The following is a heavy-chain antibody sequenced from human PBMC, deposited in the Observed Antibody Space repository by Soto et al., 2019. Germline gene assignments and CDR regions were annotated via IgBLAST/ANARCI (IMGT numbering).Heavy chain of an antibody. CDR3: ARDSGTVFDY. CDR1: GFTFSMYS. D-gene: IGHD3-10*01. Sequence: GGSLRLSCAASGFTFSMYSINWVRQAPGKGLEWVSYISSTGSTIYYADSVKGRFTISRDNAKNSLYLQMNSLRAEDTAVYYCARDSGTVFDYWGQGTLVTVSS. J-gene: IGHJ4*02. CDR2: ISSTGSTI. V-gene: IGHV3-48*01.